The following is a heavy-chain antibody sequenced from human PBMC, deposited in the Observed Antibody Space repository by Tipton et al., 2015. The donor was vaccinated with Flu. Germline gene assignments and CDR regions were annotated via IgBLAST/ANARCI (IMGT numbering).Heavy chain of an antibody. J-gene: IGHJ1*01. V-gene: IGHV3-53*01. CDR2: IYSSDSS. CDR1: GFIVSSDY. CDR3: ARGSAMGVNFQH. Sequence: SLRLSCAASGFIVSSDYMSWVRQAPGKGLEWVSVIYSSDSSSYADSVRGRFTISRDNSKNTLYLQMNRLRVEDTAVYYCARGSAMGVNFQHWGQGTLVTVSS. D-gene: IGHD3-16*01.